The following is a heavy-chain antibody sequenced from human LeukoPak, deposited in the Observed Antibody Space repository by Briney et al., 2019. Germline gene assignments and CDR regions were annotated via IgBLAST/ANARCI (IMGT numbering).Heavy chain of an antibody. CDR1: GGSISSFY. V-gene: IGHV4-59*01. Sequence: SETLSLTCTVSGGSISSFYWSWIRQPPGKGLEWIGYIYYSGNTNYNPSLKNRVTISVDTSKNQFSLKLSSVTAADTAVYYCARGYSGSYGRFDYWGQGTLATVSS. CDR2: IYYSGNT. J-gene: IGHJ4*02. D-gene: IGHD1-26*01. CDR3: ARGYSGSYGRFDY.